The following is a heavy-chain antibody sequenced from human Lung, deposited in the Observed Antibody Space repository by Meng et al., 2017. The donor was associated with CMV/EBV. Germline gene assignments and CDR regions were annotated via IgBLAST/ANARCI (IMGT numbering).Heavy chain of an antibody. CDR1: GFIFSDHY. CDR2: AANKANSYTT. V-gene: IGHV3-72*01. CDR3: TRGHSGIHIYAFDI. Sequence: GGPXRLXXAGSGFIFSDHYIDWVRQAPGKGLEWVGRAANKANSYTTEYAASVKGRFTFSRDDSENSLYLQMNSLRSEDTAVYYCTRGHSGIHIYAFDIWGQGXLVTVSS. J-gene: IGHJ3*02. D-gene: IGHD1-26*01.